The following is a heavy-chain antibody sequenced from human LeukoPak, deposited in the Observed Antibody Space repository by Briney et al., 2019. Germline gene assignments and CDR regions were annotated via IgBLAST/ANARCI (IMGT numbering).Heavy chain of an antibody. CDR2: INWNGGST. D-gene: IGHD2-2*01. Sequence: AGGSLRLSCAASGFTFDDYGMSWVRQAPGRGLEWVSGINWNGGSTGYADSVKGRFTISRDNAKNSLFLQMNSLRAEDTAVYYCAHGAMYQLDYWGQGTLVTVSS. CDR1: GFTFDDYG. CDR3: AHGAMYQLDY. V-gene: IGHV3-20*04. J-gene: IGHJ4*02.